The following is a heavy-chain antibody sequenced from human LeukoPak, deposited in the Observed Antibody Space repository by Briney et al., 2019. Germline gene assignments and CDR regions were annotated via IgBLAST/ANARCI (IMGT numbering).Heavy chain of an antibody. J-gene: IGHJ5*02. CDR3: AWEYH. CDR1: GFTFSNCW. CDR2: IKQDGSEK. Sequence: GGSLRLSCAVSGFTFSNCWMSWVRQAPGKGLEWVANIKQDGSEKYYVDSVKGRFTISRDNARDSLYLQMNSLGAEDTAVYYCAWEYHWGQGTLVTVSS. V-gene: IGHV3-7*04.